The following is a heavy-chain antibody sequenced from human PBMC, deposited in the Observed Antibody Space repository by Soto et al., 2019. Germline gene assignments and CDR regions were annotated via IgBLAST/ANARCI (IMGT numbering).Heavy chain of an antibody. J-gene: IGHJ4*02. D-gene: IGHD2-2*02. V-gene: IGHV1-18*04. CDR3: AREGLTSGYTFAF. CDR2: ISAANANT. Sequence: ASVKVSCKASGCTFIDYSITWVRQAPGQGLEWMGWISAANANTEYAQKFQGRVTMTIDTSTGTAYMELRSLRSDDTAMYFCAREGLTSGYTFAFWGQGTLVTVSS. CDR1: GCTFIDYS.